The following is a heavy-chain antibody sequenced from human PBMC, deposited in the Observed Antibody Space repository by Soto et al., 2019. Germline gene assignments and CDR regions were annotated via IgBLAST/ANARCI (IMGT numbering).Heavy chain of an antibody. CDR2: TSSSSSYI. CDR3: AGGTFYYYYYMDV. Sequence: EVQLVESGGGLVKPGGSLRLSCAASGFTFSSYSMNWVRQAPGKGLEWVSSTSSSSSYIYYADSVKGRFTISRDNAKNSLYLQMNSLRAEDTAVYYCAGGTFYYYYYMDVWGKGTTVTVSS. CDR1: GFTFSSYS. J-gene: IGHJ6*03. V-gene: IGHV3-21*01. D-gene: IGHD1-1*01.